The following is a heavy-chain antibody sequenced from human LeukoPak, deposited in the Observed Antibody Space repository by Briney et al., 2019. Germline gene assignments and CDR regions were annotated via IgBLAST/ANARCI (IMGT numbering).Heavy chain of an antibody. CDR1: GFTFSNYE. Sequence: GGSLRLSCAASGFTFSNYEMNWVRQAPGKGLDWVSYITGSGDTIYYADSVRGRFTISRDNAEKSLYLQMNSLRAEDTAVYYCARGLTYYDILTGYHDRLDYFDYWGQGTLVTVSS. CDR3: ARGLTYYDILTGYHDRLDYFDY. J-gene: IGHJ4*02. V-gene: IGHV3-48*03. CDR2: ITGSGDTI. D-gene: IGHD3-9*01.